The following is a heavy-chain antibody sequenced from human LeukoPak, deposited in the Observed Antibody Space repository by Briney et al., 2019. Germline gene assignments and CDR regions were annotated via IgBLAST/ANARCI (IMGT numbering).Heavy chain of an antibody. V-gene: IGHV1-24*01. CDR1: GYTLTELS. D-gene: IGHD6-19*01. Sequence: ASVKVSCKVSGYTLTELSMHWLRQAPGKGLEWMGGFDPEDGETIYAQKFQGRVTMTEDTSTDTAYMELSSLRSEDTAVYYCATGHSSGWYVCDYWGQGTLVTVSS. J-gene: IGHJ4*02. CDR3: ATGHSSGWYVCDY. CDR2: FDPEDGET.